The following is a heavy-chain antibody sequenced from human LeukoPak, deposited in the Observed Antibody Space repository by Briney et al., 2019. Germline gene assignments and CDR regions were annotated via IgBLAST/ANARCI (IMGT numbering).Heavy chain of an antibody. Sequence: SETLSLTCAVYGGSFSGYYWSWIRQPPGKGLEWIGEINHSGSTNYNPSLKSRVTISVDTSNNRFSMKLTSVTAADTAVYFCARHRGGYAYGYVAGYFDHWGQGTLVTVSS. CDR3: ARHRGGYAYGYVAGYFDH. J-gene: IGHJ4*02. CDR2: INHSGST. V-gene: IGHV4-34*01. D-gene: IGHD5-18*01. CDR1: GGSFSGYY.